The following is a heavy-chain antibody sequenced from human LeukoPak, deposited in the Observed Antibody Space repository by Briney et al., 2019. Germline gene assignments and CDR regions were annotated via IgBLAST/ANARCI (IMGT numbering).Heavy chain of an antibody. CDR1: GFTFSSYA. J-gene: IGHJ4*02. D-gene: IGHD3-10*01. Sequence: GGSLRLSCAASGFTFSSYAMSWVRQAPGKGLEWVSAISGSGGSRYYADSVKVRFTISRDNSRNTLYLQMNSLRAEDTAVYYCAKDGFSRSPLLWFGGEAWYFDYWGQGTLVTVSS. V-gene: IGHV3-23*01. CDR3: AKDGFSRSPLLWFGGEAWYFDY. CDR2: ISGSGGSR.